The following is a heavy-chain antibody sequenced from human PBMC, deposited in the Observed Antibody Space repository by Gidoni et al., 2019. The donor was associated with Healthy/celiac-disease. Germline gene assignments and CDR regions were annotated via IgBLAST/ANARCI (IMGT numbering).Heavy chain of an antibody. J-gene: IGHJ4*02. CDR2: IYHSGST. V-gene: IGHV4-30-2*01. Sequence: QLQLQESGSGLVKPSQTLSLTCAVSGGSISSGGYSWSWIRQPPGKGLEWIGYIYHSGSTYYNPSLKSRVTISVDRSKNQFSLKLSSVTAADTAVYYCAIEDCSGGSCYGFDYWGQGTLVTVSS. CDR3: AIEDCSGGSCYGFDY. D-gene: IGHD2-15*01. CDR1: GGSISSGGYS.